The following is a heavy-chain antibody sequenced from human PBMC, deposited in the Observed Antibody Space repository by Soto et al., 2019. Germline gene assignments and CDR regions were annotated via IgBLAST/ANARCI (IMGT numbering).Heavy chain of an antibody. CDR3: AREASALRFLGNRGFDP. V-gene: IGHV1-69*13. J-gene: IGHJ5*02. CDR1: GGTFSSYA. CDR2: IIPIFGTA. Sequence: GASVKVSCKASGGTFSSYAISWVRQAPGQGLEWMGGIIPIFGTANYAQKFQGRVTITADESTSTAYMELSSLRSEDTAVYYCAREASALRFLGNRGFDPWGQGTLVTVSS. D-gene: IGHD3-3*01.